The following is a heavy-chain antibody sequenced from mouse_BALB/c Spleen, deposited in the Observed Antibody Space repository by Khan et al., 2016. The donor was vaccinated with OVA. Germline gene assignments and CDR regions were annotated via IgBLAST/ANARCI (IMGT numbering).Heavy chain of an antibody. CDR3: ALISCGNYICFDY. D-gene: IGHD2-1*01. CDR2: IDPANGNT. V-gene: IGHV14-3*02. CDR1: GYKIIDTS. Sequence: VQLQQSGAELVKPGASVKLSCTASGYKIIDTSMHWVKQRPEQGLEWIGRIDPANGNTNYDPKFKGKASITADTSSNTAYLQLSSLTSEETAVFYWALISCGNYICFDYWAQGTTLTVSS. J-gene: IGHJ2*01.